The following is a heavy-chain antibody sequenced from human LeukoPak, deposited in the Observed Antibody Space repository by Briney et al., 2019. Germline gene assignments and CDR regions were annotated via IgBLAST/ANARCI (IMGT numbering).Heavy chain of an antibody. CDR1: GFTFSTYA. CDR2: ISDTGGST. D-gene: IGHD6-13*01. CDR3: AKDSRIPAGGTEPSDY. V-gene: IGHV3-23*01. J-gene: IGHJ4*02. Sequence: GGSLRLSCAASGFTFSTYAMTWVRQAPGKGLEWVSAISDTGGSTYYADSVKGRFIISRDNSKNTLYLQMNSLRAEDTAVYYCAKDSRIPAGGTEPSDYWGQGTLVTVSS.